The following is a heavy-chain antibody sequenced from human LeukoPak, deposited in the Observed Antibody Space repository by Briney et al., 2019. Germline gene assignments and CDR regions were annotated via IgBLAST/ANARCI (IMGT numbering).Heavy chain of an antibody. D-gene: IGHD6-19*01. J-gene: IGHJ6*03. V-gene: IGHV4-4*08. Sequence: SETLSLTCTVSGGSISSYYWSWIRQPPGKGLEWIGRIYTSGSTNYNPSLKSRVTISVDTSKNQFSLKLSSVTAADTAVYYCARAKGIAVAAYYYYYYMDVWGKGTTVTVSS. CDR2: IYTSGST. CDR3: ARAKGIAVAAYYYYYYMDV. CDR1: GGSISSYY.